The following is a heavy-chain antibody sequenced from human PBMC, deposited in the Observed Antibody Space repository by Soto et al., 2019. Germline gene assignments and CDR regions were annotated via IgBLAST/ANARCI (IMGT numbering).Heavy chain of an antibody. CDR1: GFNFKDAW. CDR3: LTVIPKGKWELGL. J-gene: IGHJ4*02. D-gene: IGHD1-26*01. CDR2: IKSKSNGGAT. V-gene: IGHV3-15*05. Sequence: PGGSLRLSGAPSGFNFKDAWMIWVRQARGKGPGWGGRIKSKSNGGATDYAGPVKGRFTISRDDSKKTLYVQLNILKAEDTSVYYCLTVIPKGKWELGLWGQGTMITVSS.